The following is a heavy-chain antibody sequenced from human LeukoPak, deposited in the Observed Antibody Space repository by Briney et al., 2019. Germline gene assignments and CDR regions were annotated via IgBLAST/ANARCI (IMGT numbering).Heavy chain of an antibody. V-gene: IGHV3-13*01. CDR1: GFAFSSYD. CDR2: IGTAGDT. CDR3: ARGGITFGGVIVLGMDV. Sequence: GGSLRLSCAASGFAFSSYDMHWVRQAKGKGREWGSAIGTAGDTYYPGSVKGRFTISRENAKNSLYLQMNSLRAGDAAVYYCARGGITFGGVIVLGMDVWGQGTTVTVSS. J-gene: IGHJ6*02. D-gene: IGHD3-16*02.